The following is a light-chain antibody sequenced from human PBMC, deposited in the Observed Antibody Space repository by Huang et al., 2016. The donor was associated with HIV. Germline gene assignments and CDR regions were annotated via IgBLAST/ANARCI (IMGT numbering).Light chain of an antibody. Sequence: DIQMTQSPSTVSASVGDRVTITCRASQSISAWLAWYRQKPGKAPELLIYDASSLENGVPSTFSGRGSGTEFTLTISSLQPDNSATYYCQQYNTYPYTFGQGTRLEIK. CDR1: QSISAW. J-gene: IGKJ2*01. CDR3: QQYNTYPYT. CDR2: DAS. V-gene: IGKV1-5*01.